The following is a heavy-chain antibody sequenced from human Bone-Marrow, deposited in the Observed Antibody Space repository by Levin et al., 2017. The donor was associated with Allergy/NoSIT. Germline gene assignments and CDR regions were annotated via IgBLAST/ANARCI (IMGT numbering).Heavy chain of an antibody. J-gene: IGHJ4*02. D-gene: IGHD5-18*01. CDR3: ARDPNTALGSWYFDC. V-gene: IGHV3-48*02. CDR2: ISSSSSVI. CDR1: GFTFNSYN. Sequence: GGSLRLSCVASGFTFNSYNMNWVRQAPGKGLEWVSFISSSSSVIYDADSVKGRFTISRDNAKNSLFLQMNSLRDEDTAVYYCARDPNTALGSWYFDCWGQGTLVTVSS.